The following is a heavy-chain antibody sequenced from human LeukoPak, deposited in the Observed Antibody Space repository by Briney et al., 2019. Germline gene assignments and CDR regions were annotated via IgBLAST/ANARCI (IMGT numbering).Heavy chain of an antibody. Sequence: PAGSLTLTCAASGFIFNNYGLIWVRQAHAKGLAWVCVISNDGGGTNYADFVKGRCTISRDNSKNTLFLQMNSLRAEDTALYYCAKGSSGYFVDLWGQGTLVTVSS. J-gene: IGHJ5*02. CDR2: ISNDGGGT. V-gene: IGHV3-23*01. CDR1: GFIFNNYG. D-gene: IGHD3-22*01. CDR3: AKGSSGYFVDL.